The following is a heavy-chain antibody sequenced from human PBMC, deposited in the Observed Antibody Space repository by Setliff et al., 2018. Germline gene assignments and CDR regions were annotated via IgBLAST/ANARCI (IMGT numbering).Heavy chain of an antibody. Sequence: SETLSLTCIVSGGSISSTNYYWGWIRQPPGKGLEWIGSIYYSGNTYYNPSLKSRVTISVDTSKNQFSLKLKSVTAADTAVYYCARGNSSDLPDYWGQGTLVTV. CDR2: IYYSGNT. D-gene: IGHD6-19*01. J-gene: IGHJ4*02. CDR3: ARGNSSDLPDY. V-gene: IGHV4-39*07. CDR1: GGSISSTNYY.